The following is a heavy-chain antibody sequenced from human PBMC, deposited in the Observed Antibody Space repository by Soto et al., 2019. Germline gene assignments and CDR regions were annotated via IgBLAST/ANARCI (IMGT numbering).Heavy chain of an antibody. CDR2: IVVGSGNT. Sequence: SVKVSCKASGFTFTSSAVQWVRQARGQRLEWIGWIVVGSGNTNYAQKFQERVTITRDMSTSTAYMELSSLRSEDTAVYYCAAGVFRDCSSTSCPPGDYYGMDVWGQGTTVTVSS. CDR3: AAGVFRDCSSTSCPPGDYYGMDV. D-gene: IGHD2-2*01. J-gene: IGHJ6*02. V-gene: IGHV1-58*01. CDR1: GFTFTSSA.